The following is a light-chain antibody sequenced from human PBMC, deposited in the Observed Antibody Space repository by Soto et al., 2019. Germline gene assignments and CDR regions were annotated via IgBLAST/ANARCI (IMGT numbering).Light chain of an antibody. CDR1: QSISIC. CDR2: KTS. V-gene: IGKV1-5*03. CDR3: QHYNNYPWT. Sequence: DIHMTQSPSTLSSSVGDRVTITCRASQSISICLAWYQQKPGQAPHLLIYKTSSLESGVPSRFSGSGSGTEFTLTISSLQPDDFATYYCQHYNNYPWTFGQGTKVEIK. J-gene: IGKJ1*01.